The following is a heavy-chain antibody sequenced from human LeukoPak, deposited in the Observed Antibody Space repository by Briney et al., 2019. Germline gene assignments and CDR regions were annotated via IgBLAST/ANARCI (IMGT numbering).Heavy chain of an antibody. Sequence: ASVKVSCKASGYTFTSYAMHWVRQAPGQRLEWMGWINAGNGNTKYLQKFQGRVTITRDTSASTAYMELSSLRSEDTAVYYCAREAFFWSGYYKGFDYWGQGTLVTVSS. CDR2: INAGNGNT. V-gene: IGHV1-3*01. D-gene: IGHD3-3*01. CDR1: GYTFTSYA. CDR3: AREAFFWSGYYKGFDY. J-gene: IGHJ4*02.